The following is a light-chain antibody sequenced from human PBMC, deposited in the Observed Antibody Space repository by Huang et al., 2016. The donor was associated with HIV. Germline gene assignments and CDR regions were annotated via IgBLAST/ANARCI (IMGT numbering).Light chain of an antibody. V-gene: IGKV2-29*02. CDR1: QGLLHSDGKTQ. J-gene: IGKJ1*01. Sequence: DIVMTQTPLSLSVTPGQPGSISCKSRQGLLHSDGKTQLYWYLQKPGQSQQLLIYEVFSRFSGVPDMFSGSGSGTDFTLKISRVEAEDVGVYYCMQSIHLPKTFGQGTKVEIK. CDR3: MQSIHLPKT. CDR2: EVF.